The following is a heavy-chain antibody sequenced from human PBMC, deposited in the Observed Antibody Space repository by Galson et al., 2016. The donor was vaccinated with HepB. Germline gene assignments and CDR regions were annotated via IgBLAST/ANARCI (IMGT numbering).Heavy chain of an antibody. D-gene: IGHD6-13*01. V-gene: IGHV3-23*01. CDR1: GFTFNNYA. J-gene: IGHJ5*02. Sequence: SLRLSCAASGFTFNNYAMTWVRQGPGKGLEWVSSIVIGGTTHYTESVKGRFTISRDNSKSTVYLQMISLRAEDTAVYYCARMSSEWTAGGWGRPVYPWGQGTRVTVSA. CDR2: IVIGGTT. CDR3: ARMSSEWTAGGWGRPVYP.